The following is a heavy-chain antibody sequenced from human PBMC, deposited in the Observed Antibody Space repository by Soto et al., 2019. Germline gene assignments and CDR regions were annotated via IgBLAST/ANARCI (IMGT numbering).Heavy chain of an antibody. Sequence: QVQLQESGPGLVKPSQTLSLTCTVSGGSISSGGYYWNWIRQHPGKGLEWTGYIYYSGSTYYNPSLKIRVSISIDTSQNQVSLKLSSVTAADTAVYYCARQNPPGYYYYAMDVWGHGTTVTVSS. CDR3: ARQNPPGYYYYAMDV. D-gene: IGHD3-10*01. CDR1: GGSISSGGYY. V-gene: IGHV4-31*03. CDR2: IYYSGST. J-gene: IGHJ6*02.